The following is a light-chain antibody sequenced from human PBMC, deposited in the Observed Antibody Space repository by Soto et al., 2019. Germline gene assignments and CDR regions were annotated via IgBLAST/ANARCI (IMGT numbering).Light chain of an antibody. V-gene: IGLV2-14*01. J-gene: IGLJ1*01. Sequence: QSVLTQPASVSGSPGQSITISCTGTSSDVGGYNYVSWYQQHPGKAPKHMIYEVSNRPSGVSNRFSGSKSGHTASLTISGLQSEDEADDFCTSYTSSTTLDVFGTGTKVTVL. CDR1: SSDVGGYNY. CDR2: EVS. CDR3: TSYTSSTTLDV.